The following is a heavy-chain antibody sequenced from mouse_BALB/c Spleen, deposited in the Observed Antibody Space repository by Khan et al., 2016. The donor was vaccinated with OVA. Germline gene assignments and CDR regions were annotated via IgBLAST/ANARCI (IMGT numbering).Heavy chain of an antibody. CDR3: ARSASYWFFDV. V-gene: IGHV9-3-1*01. CDR2: INTYTGEP. D-gene: IGHD6-1*01. J-gene: IGHJ1*01. CDR1: GYTFTNYG. Sequence: QIQLVQSGPELKKPGETVKISCKASGYTFTNYGMNWVKQAPGKGLKWMGWINTYTGEPTYADDFKGRFAFSLETSANTAYLQINNLKTEDTATFFCARSASYWFFDVWGAGTTVTVAS.